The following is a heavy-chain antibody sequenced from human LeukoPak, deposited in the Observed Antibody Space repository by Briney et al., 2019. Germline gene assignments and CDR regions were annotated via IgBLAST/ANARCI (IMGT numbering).Heavy chain of an antibody. CDR2: INHSGST. J-gene: IGHJ3*02. CDR3: ASSLRDYVWGSYRPWAFDI. V-gene: IGHV4-34*01. Sequence: SETLPLTCAVYGGSFSGYYWSWIRQPPGKGLEWIGEINHSGSTNYNPSLKSRVTISVDTSKNQFSLKLSSVTAADTAVYYCASSLRDYVWGSYRPWAFDIWGQGTMVTVSS. D-gene: IGHD3-16*02. CDR1: GGSFSGYY.